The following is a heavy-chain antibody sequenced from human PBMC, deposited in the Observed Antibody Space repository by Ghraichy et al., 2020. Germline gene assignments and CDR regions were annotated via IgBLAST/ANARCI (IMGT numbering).Heavy chain of an antibody. CDR2: ISNDGSKT. Sequence: GGSLRLSCAASGLTLSRYGMHWVRQAPGKGLEWVAYISNDGSKTNHADSVKGRFTISRDNTKNTLYLQMNSPRDEDTAVYYCARWDGGRSFDYWGQGTLVTVSS. D-gene: IGHD3-16*01. CDR3: ARWDGGRSFDY. CDR1: GLTLSRYG. J-gene: IGHJ4*02. V-gene: IGHV3-30*03.